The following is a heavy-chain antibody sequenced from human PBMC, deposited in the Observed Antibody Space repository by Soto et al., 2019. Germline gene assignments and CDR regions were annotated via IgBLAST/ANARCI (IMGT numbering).Heavy chain of an antibody. CDR2: ISYDGSNK. CDR3: AHLIEGRGNYYDSSGHPAAFDI. D-gene: IGHD3-22*01. Sequence: PGGSLRLSCAASGFTFSSYAMHWVRQAPGKGLEWVAVISYDGSNKYYADSVKGRFTISRDNSKNTLYLQMNSLRAEDTAVYYCAHLIEGRGNYYDSSGHPAAFDIWGQGTMVTGSS. J-gene: IGHJ3*02. V-gene: IGHV3-30-3*01. CDR1: GFTFSSYA.